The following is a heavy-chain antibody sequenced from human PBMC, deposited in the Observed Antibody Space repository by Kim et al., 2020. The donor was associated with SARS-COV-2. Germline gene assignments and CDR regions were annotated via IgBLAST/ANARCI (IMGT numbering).Heavy chain of an antibody. Sequence: SETLSLICTVSGGSISSSSYYWGWIRQPPGKGLEWIGSIYYSGSTYYNPSLKSRVTISVDTSKNQFSLKLSSVTAADTAVYYCARKVGSYGFDYWGQGTLVTVSS. V-gene: IGHV4-39*07. D-gene: IGHD5-18*01. J-gene: IGHJ4*02. CDR1: GGSISSSSYY. CDR2: IYYSGST. CDR3: ARKVGSYGFDY.